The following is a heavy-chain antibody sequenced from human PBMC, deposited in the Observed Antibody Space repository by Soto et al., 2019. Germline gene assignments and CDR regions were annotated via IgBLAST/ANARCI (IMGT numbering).Heavy chain of an antibody. CDR1: GYTFTSYD. D-gene: IGHD3-22*01. V-gene: IGHV1-8*01. J-gene: IGHJ5*02. CDR3: ARGFHYYDSSGYYYGGWFDP. Sequence: QVKLVQSGAEVKKPGASVKVSCKASGYTFTSYDINWVRQATGQGLEWMGWMNPNSGNTGYAQKFQGRVTMTRNTSISTAYMELSSLRSEDTAVYYCARGFHYYDSSGYYYGGWFDPWGQGTLVTVSS. CDR2: MNPNSGNT.